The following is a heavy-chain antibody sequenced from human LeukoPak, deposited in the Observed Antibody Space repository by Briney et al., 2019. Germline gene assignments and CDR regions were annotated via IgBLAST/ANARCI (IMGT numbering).Heavy chain of an antibody. CDR2: ISYDGSNK. Sequence: GGSLRLSCAASGFTFSSYGMHWVRQAPGKGLEWVAVISYDGSNKYYADSVKGRFTISRDNSKNTLYLQMNSLRAEDTAVYYCALLSGSYALGYWGQGTLVTVSS. D-gene: IGHD1-26*01. CDR1: GFTFSSYG. CDR3: ALLSGSYALGY. V-gene: IGHV3-30*03. J-gene: IGHJ4*02.